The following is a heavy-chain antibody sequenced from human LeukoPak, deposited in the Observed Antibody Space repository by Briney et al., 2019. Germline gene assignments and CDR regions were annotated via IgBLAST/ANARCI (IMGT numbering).Heavy chain of an antibody. CDR1: GFTFSSYS. Sequence: GGSLRLSCAASGFTFSSYSMNWVRQAPGKGLEWVSSISSSSSYIYYADSVKGRFTISRDNSKNTLYLQMNSLRAEDTAVYYCARGEYYDFWSGYSSGGYFDYWGQGTLVTVSS. CDR2: ISSSSSYI. CDR3: ARGEYYDFWSGYSSGGYFDY. V-gene: IGHV3-21*01. D-gene: IGHD3-3*01. J-gene: IGHJ4*02.